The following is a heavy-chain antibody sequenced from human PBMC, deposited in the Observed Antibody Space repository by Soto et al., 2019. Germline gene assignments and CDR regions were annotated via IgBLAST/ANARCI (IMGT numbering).Heavy chain of an antibody. J-gene: IGHJ6*02. CDR3: GREKCYGMDV. CDR2: MNPNSGNT. V-gene: IGHV1-8*01. CDR1: GYTFTSYD. Sequence: QVQLVQSGAEVKKPGASVKVSCKASGYTFTSYDINWVRQATGQGLEWMGWMNPNSGNTAYAQKFQGRVTMTRNTSISTGYLEVGSLRSEGTDVYYCGREKCYGMDVWGQGPTVTVAS.